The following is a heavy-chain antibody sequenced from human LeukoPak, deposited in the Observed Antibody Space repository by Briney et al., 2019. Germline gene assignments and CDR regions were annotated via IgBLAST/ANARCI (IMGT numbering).Heavy chain of an antibody. CDR3: AKSGADIVVVPAALVGNWFDP. D-gene: IGHD2-2*01. J-gene: IGHJ5*02. V-gene: IGHV3-7*01. Sequence: PGGSLRLSCAASGFTFSGFWMSWVRQAPGKGLEWVANIKQDGSEKYYVDSVKGRFTISRDDAKNSLYLQMNSLRAEDTAVYYCAKSGADIVVVPAALVGNWFDPWGQGTLVTVSS. CDR2: IKQDGSEK. CDR1: GFTFSGFW.